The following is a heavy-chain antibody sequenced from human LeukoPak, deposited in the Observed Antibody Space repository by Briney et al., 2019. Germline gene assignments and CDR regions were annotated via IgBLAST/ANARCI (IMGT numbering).Heavy chain of an antibody. CDR2: IYYSGST. J-gene: IGHJ5*02. CDR3: ARMWYSSGWWFDP. D-gene: IGHD6-19*01. CDR1: GGSISSYY. Sequence: SETLSLTCTVSGGSISSYYWSWIRQPPGKGLEWIGYIYYSGSTNYNPSLKSRVTISVDTSKNQFSLKLSSVTAADTAVYYCARMWYSSGWWFDPWGQGTLVTVSS. V-gene: IGHV4-59*08.